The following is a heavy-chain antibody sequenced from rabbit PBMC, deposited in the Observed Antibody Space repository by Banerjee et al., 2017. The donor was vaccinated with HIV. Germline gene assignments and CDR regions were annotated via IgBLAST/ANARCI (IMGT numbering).Heavy chain of an antibody. CDR2: IYAGSSGST. D-gene: IGHD6-1*01. V-gene: IGHV1S40*01. Sequence: QSLEESGGDLVKPGGTLTLTCTASGIDFSSYYYMCWVRQAPGKGLEWIACIYAGSSGSTYYASWAKGRFTISKTSSTTVTLQMTSLTAADTATYFCASNGDAGYVGYGFRLWGPGTLVTVS. CDR3: ASNGDAGYVGYGFRL. J-gene: IGHJ4*01. CDR1: GIDFSSYYY.